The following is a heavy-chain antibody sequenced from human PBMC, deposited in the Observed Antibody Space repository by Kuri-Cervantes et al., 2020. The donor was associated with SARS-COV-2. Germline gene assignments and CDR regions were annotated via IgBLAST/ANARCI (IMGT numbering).Heavy chain of an antibody. CDR3: ASLSITGTTQFDY. V-gene: IGHV3-30-3*01. CDR2: ISYDGSNK. D-gene: IGHD1-20*01. CDR1: GFTFSSYA. Sequence: GESLKISCAASGFTFSSYAMHWVRQAPGKGLEWVAVISYDGSNKYYADSVKGRFTISRDNSKNTLYLQMNSLRAEDTAVYYCASLSITGTTQFDYWGQGTLVPSPQ. J-gene: IGHJ4*02.